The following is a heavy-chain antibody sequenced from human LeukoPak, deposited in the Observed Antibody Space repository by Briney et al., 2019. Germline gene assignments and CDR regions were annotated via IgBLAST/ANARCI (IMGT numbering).Heavy chain of an antibody. J-gene: IGHJ6*03. CDR3: ARGAPYDFWSGYRYYYMDV. D-gene: IGHD3-3*01. CDR2: ISYSGST. CDR1: GGSISSYY. Sequence: SETLSLTCTVSGGSISSYYWSWIRQPPGKGLEWIGYISYSGSTNYNPSLKSRVTISVDTSKNQFSLKLSSVTAADTAVYYCARGAPYDFWSGYRYYYMDVWGKGTTVTVSS. V-gene: IGHV4-59*01.